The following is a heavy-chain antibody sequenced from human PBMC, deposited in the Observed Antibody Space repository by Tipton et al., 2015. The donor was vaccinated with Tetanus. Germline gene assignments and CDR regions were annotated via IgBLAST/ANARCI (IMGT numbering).Heavy chain of an antibody. CDR3: ASMTPVDWYFDL. CDR2: IYYSGST. CDR1: GGSMSNNY. D-gene: IGHD4-23*01. Sequence: TLSLTCTVSGGSMSNNYWSWIRQPPGKGLEWIRLIYYSGSTSYNPSLKSRVTISVDTSKNQLSLKLTSVTAADTAVYYCASMTPVDWYFDLWGRGTLVTVSS. V-gene: IGHV4-59*01. J-gene: IGHJ2*01.